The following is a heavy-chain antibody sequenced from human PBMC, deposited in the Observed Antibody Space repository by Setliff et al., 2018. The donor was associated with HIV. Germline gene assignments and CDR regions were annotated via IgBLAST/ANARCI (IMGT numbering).Heavy chain of an antibody. CDR2: IRWDGDMT. D-gene: IGHD5-12*01. J-gene: IGHJ4*02. CDR3: AKDGWGYDYVAAYYFDY. V-gene: IGHV3-43*01. Sequence: HPGGSLRLSCAASGFFFDDYTMHWVRQAPGKGLEWVSLIRWDGDMTYYADSVKGRFTISRDNSKNSLYLQMNSLTTEDTGLYYCAKDGWGYDYVAAYYFDYWGQGPPVTVSA. CDR1: GFFFDDYT.